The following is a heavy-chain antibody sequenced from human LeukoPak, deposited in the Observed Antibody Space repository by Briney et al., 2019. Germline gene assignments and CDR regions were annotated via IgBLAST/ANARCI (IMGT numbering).Heavy chain of an antibody. CDR3: ARDGEVLSSSWFWFDP. CDR2: IYHSGSA. Sequence: SETLSLTCAVSGDSISNNYYWDWIRQPPGKGLEWIGNIYHSGSAYYNPSLKSRVTISVDTSKNQFSLKLSSVTAADTAVYYCARDGEVLSSSWFWFDPWGQGTLVTVSS. CDR1: GDSISNNYY. J-gene: IGHJ5*02. V-gene: IGHV4-38-2*02. D-gene: IGHD6-13*01.